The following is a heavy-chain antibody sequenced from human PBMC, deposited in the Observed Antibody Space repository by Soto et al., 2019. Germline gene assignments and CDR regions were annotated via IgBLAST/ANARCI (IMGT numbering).Heavy chain of an antibody. CDR1: GGSISSYY. CDR2: LYYSGST. V-gene: IGHV4-59*08. CDR3: GRHPCCGGDCYSPGWYFDL. Sequence: QVQLQESGPGLVKPSETLSLTCTVSGGSISSYYWSWIRQPPGKGLGWIAYLYYSGSTNYNPSLKSRVNIAVDTSKNQFSLMWSSVPAADTAVYYCGRHPCCGGDCYSPGWYFDLWGRGTLVTVSS. J-gene: IGHJ2*01. D-gene: IGHD2-21*02.